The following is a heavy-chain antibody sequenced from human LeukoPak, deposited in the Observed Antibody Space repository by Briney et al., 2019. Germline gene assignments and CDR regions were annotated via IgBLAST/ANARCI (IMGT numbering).Heavy chain of an antibody. D-gene: IGHD1-26*01. Sequence: HPEGSLRLSCAASGFTFSNFWMSWVRQAPGKGLEWVANINQDGSDKYYMDSVKGRFTISRDNAKNSLYLQMNSLRAEDTSIYYCARDHGGSYYWFTAFDVWGQGSMVTVSS. J-gene: IGHJ3*01. CDR2: INQDGSDK. CDR3: ARDHGGSYYWFTAFDV. V-gene: IGHV3-7*01. CDR1: GFTFSNFW.